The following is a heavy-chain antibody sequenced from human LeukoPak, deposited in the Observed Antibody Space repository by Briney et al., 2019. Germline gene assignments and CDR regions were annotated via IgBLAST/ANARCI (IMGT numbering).Heavy chain of an antibody. V-gene: IGHV3-48*04. D-gene: IGHD3-16*01. CDR1: GFTFSSYS. Sequence: PGGSLRLSCAASGFTFSSYSMKWVRQAPGKGLEWVSYISSSSSTIYYADSVKGRFTISRDNAKNSLYLQMNSLRAEDTAVYYCARDRAIPDASHLPWGQGTLVTVSS. CDR2: ISSSSSTI. J-gene: IGHJ5*02. CDR3: ARDRAIPDASHLP.